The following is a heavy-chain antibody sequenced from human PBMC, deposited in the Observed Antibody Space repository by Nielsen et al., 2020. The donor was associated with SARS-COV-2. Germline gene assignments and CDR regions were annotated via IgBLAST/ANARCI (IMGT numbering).Heavy chain of an antibody. CDR1: SGSVSSSSYY. D-gene: IGHD6-19*01. CDR3: AGEGLRQWQVSGGGVYYYYAMDV. CDR2: IYYSGTT. Sequence: SETLSLTCTVSSGSVSSSSYYWGWIRHPPGKGLEWIGNIYYSGTTYYSPSLKSRVSISVDTSKNQFSLKLSSATAADTAVYYCAGEGLRQWQVSGGGVYYYYAMDVWGQGTTVTVSS. J-gene: IGHJ6*02. V-gene: IGHV4-39*01.